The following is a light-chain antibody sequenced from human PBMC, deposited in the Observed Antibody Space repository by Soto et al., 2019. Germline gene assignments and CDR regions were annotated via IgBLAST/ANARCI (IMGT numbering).Light chain of an antibody. J-gene: IGKJ4*01. CDR1: HDVSYY. CDR2: DAS. CDR3: QQYNDLPLT. V-gene: IGKV1-33*01. Sequence: DLQMTQSPSSLSASVGDRVTITCPASHDVSYYLNWYRQEPGKAPSLLIYDASVLETGVPSRFSGSGSGTHCTFTITRLQPEDSATYYCQQYNDLPLTFGGGTKGDI.